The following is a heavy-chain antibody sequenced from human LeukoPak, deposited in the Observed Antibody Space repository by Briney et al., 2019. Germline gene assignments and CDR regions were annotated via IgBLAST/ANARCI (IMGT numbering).Heavy chain of an antibody. Sequence: GGSLRLSCAASGFTFSNFWMYWVRQVPGKGLVWVSRIRRDGGSTSYADSVKGRFTISRDNAKNTLYLQMNSLRAEDTAVYYCAKSAYDSRGYYFANWGQGSLVTVSS. CDR3: AKSAYDSRGYYFAN. CDR2: IRRDGGST. J-gene: IGHJ4*02. V-gene: IGHV3-74*01. D-gene: IGHD3-22*01. CDR1: GFTFSNFW.